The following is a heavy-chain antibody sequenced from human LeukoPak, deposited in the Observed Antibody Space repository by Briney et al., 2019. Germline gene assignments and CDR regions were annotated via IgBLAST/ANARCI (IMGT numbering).Heavy chain of an antibody. Sequence: VESLKISRKGSGYSFTSYWIGWVRQMPGKGLEWMGIIYPGDSDTRYSPSFQGQVPLSADQSNSTAYLQWSSLKASDTAMYSCGKWKMYRGIDLDYWGQGTLVTVSS. CDR3: GKWKMYRGIDLDY. CDR2: IYPGDSDT. CDR1: GYSFTSYW. D-gene: IGHD1-26*01. V-gene: IGHV5-51*01. J-gene: IGHJ4*02.